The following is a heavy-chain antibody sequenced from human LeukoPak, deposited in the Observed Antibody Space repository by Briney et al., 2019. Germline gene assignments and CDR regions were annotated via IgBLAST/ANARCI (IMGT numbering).Heavy chain of an antibody. V-gene: IGHV3-21*06. CDR3: ARAGGMAVDY. CDR2: ISGDSTDI. CDR1: GFTFSNYA. D-gene: IGHD6-13*01. Sequence: GSLRLSCAASGFTFSNYAMNWVRQAPGKGLEWVSSISGDSTDIYYADSVRGRFTIYRDNAKNTLYLQMNSLRAEDTAVYYCARAGGMAVDYWGQGALVTVSS. J-gene: IGHJ4*02.